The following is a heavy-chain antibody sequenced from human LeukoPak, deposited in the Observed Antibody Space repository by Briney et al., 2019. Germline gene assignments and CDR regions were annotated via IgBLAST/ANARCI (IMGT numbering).Heavy chain of an antibody. D-gene: IGHD2-2*01. J-gene: IGHJ4*02. V-gene: IGHV3-21*01. CDR2: ISSSSSYI. Sequence: PGGSLRLSCAASGFTFSSYAMNWVRQAPGKGLEWVSSISSSSSYIYYADSVKGRFTISRDNAKNSLYLQMNSLRAEDTAVYYCARLISSTSSRGYFDYWGQGTLVTVSS. CDR1: GFTFSSYA. CDR3: ARLISSTSSRGYFDY.